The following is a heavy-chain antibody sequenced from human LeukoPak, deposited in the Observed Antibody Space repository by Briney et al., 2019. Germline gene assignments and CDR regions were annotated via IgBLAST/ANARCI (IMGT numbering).Heavy chain of an antibody. J-gene: IGHJ3*02. CDR1: GGTFSSYA. CDR2: INPNSGGT. CDR3: ARLRYGDYGAFDI. V-gene: IGHV1-2*02. D-gene: IGHD4-17*01. Sequence: ASVKVSCKASGGTFSSYAISWVRQAPGQGLEWMGWINPNSGGTNYAQKFQGRVTMTRDTSISTAYMELSRLRSDDTAVYYCARLRYGDYGAFDIWGQGTMVTVSS.